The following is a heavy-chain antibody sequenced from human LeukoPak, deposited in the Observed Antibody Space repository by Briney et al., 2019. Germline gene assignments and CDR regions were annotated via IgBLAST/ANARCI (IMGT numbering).Heavy chain of an antibody. J-gene: IGHJ5*02. CDR1: GGSFSGYY. D-gene: IGHD6-13*01. CDR3: ARLARECSSCRWFDP. CDR2: INHSGST. V-gene: IGHV4-34*01. Sequence: SETLSLTCAVYGGSFSGYYWSWIRQPPGKGLEWIGEINHSGSTNYNPSLKSRVTISVDTSKNQFSLKLSSVTAADTAVYYCARLARECSSCRWFDPWGQGTLVTVSS.